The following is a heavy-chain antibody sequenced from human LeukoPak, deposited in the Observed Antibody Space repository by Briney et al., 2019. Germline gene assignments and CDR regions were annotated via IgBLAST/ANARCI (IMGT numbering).Heavy chain of an antibody. CDR3: ARQQGIQYLNFDY. CDR2: IIPIFGTA. Sequence: EASVKVSCKASGGTFSSYAISWVRQAPGQGLEWMGGIIPIFGTANYAQKFQGRVTMTRDTSTSTVYMDLTSLGSEDTAVYYCARQQGIQYLNFDYWGQGALVAVSS. J-gene: IGHJ4*02. V-gene: IGHV1-69*05. CDR1: GGTFSSYA. D-gene: IGHD1/OR15-1a*01.